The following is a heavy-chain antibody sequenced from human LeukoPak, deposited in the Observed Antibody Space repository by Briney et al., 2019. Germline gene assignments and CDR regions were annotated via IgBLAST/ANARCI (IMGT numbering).Heavy chain of an antibody. J-gene: IGHJ4*02. D-gene: IGHD1-26*01. Sequence: SETLSLTCAVSGESFSGNFWTWIRQSPGKGLEWIGEIDNNGITNYNPSLKSRVTMSVDTTRKRFSLRLTSESAADTGVYYCARGGGGAKVFYFDYWGQGSLVTVSS. CDR3: ARGGGGAKVFYFDY. V-gene: IGHV4-34*01. CDR2: IDNNGIT. CDR1: GESFSGNF.